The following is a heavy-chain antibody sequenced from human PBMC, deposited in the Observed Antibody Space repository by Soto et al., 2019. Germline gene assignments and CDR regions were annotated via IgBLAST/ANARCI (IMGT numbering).Heavy chain of an antibody. CDR3: AKATATGGGAFDI. V-gene: IGHV3-23*01. CDR2: ILVDGRT. Sequence: PGGSLRLSCAASGFICSIYDMRWVRQAPGKGLEWVSTILVDGRTFYVDSVKGRFTISRDSSQNTVYLQMNSLTVGDTALYYCAKATATGGGAFDICGQGTMVTVSS. D-gene: IGHD2-8*02. J-gene: IGHJ3*02. CDR1: GFICSIYD.